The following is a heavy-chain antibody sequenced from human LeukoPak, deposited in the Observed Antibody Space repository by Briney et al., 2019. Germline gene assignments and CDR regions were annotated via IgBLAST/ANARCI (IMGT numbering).Heavy chain of an antibody. CDR2: ISYDGSKK. Sequence: GGSLRLSCAASGFTFSSYGMHWVRQAPGKGLEWVAVISYDGSKKYYADSVKGRFTISRDNSKNTLYLQMSSLRAEDTAVYYCAKEDGYNYDFWGQGTLVTVSS. V-gene: IGHV3-30*18. CDR3: AKEDGYNYDF. D-gene: IGHD5-18*01. J-gene: IGHJ4*02. CDR1: GFTFSSYG.